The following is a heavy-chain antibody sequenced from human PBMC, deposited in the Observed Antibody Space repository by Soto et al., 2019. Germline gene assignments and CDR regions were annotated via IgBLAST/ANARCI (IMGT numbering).Heavy chain of an antibody. Sequence: GWSLRLSCAASGFTFSSYAMSWVRQAPGKGLEWVSAISGSGGITYYADSVKGRFTISRDNSKNTLYLQMNSLRAEETAVYYCAKSSGIAAARVWFDPWGQGTLVTGSS. V-gene: IGHV3-23*01. CDR1: GFTFSSYA. CDR3: AKSSGIAAARVWFDP. CDR2: ISGSGGIT. D-gene: IGHD6-13*01. J-gene: IGHJ5*02.